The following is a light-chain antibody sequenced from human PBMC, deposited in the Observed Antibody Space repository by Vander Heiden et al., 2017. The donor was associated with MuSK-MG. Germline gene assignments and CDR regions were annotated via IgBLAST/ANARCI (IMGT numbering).Light chain of an antibody. CDR2: KAF. CDR1: PSISSW. Sequence: DIQMTQYPPTLSASVGDRVPITCPASPSISSWLAWYQQKPGKSPKLLIYKAFSLESGVPSRFSGSGSGTEFTLTISTLQPDDFATYYCQQYNSYSPWPFGQGTKVEIK. CDR3: QQYNSYSPWP. J-gene: IGKJ1*01. V-gene: IGKV1-5*03.